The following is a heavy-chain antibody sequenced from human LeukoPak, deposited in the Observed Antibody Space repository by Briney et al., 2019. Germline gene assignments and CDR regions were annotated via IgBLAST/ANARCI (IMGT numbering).Heavy chain of an antibody. Sequence: GGSLRLSYAASGFTCSSYSMNWVRQAPGKGLEWVSSISSSSSNIYYTDSLKGRFTISRDNAKNSLYLQMNSLRAEDTAVYYCARVRSGSYSDYWGQGTLVTVSS. CDR2: ISSSSSNI. D-gene: IGHD1-26*01. CDR1: GFTCSSYS. CDR3: ARVRSGSYSDY. V-gene: IGHV3-21*01. J-gene: IGHJ4*02.